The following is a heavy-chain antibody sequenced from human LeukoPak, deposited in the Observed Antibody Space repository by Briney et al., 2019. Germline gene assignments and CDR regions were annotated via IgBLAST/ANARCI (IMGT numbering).Heavy chain of an antibody. CDR1: RFTFNGYA. Sequence: GGSLRLSYAASRFTFNGYAMSWVRQAPGKGLEWVSVIGGSNGITFYVGSVKGRFTISRDNSKDTLYLQMNSLRAEDTAVYYCARNENSGWGYFDYWGQGTLVTVSS. CDR3: ARNENSGWGYFDY. CDR2: IGGSNGIT. D-gene: IGHD5-12*01. J-gene: IGHJ4*02. V-gene: IGHV3-23*01.